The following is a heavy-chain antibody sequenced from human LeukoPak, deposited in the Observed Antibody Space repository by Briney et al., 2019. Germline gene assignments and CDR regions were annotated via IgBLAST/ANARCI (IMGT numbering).Heavy chain of an antibody. D-gene: IGHD3-16*02. Sequence: SETLSLTCTVSGGSISGYYWSWIRQPPGKGLEWIGYIYYSGSTNYNPSLKSRLTISVDTSKNQFSLNLSSVTAADTAVYYCAVVVSPGAAFDPWGQGTLVTVSS. V-gene: IGHV4-59*08. CDR3: AVVVSPGAAFDP. J-gene: IGHJ5*02. CDR2: IYYSGST. CDR1: GGSISGYY.